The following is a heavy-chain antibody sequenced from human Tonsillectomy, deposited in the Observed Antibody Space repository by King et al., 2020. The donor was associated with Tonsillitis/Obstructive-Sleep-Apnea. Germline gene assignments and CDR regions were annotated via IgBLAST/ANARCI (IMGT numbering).Heavy chain of an antibody. J-gene: IGHJ4*02. Sequence: VQLQQWGAGLLKPSETLSLSCAVYGGSFSGYYWSWIRQPPGKGLEWIGEINHGGSTNYNPSLNNRVSISVDTSKNQFSLNLISVTSADTAVYYCAREDCSGGSCSHFDYWGQGTLVTVSS. CDR2: INHGGST. CDR3: AREDCSGGSCSHFDY. CDR1: GGSFSGYY. V-gene: IGHV4-34*01. D-gene: IGHD2-15*01.